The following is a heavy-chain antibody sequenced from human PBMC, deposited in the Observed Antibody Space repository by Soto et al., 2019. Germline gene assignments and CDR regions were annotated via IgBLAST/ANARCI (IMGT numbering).Heavy chain of an antibody. D-gene: IGHD6-13*01. J-gene: IGHJ4*02. V-gene: IGHV4-30-4*01. CDR1: GGSISSGDYY. CDR3: ASRHSSPYFDY. CDR2: IYYSGST. Sequence: QVQLQESGPGLVKPSQTLSLTCTVSGGSISSGDYYWSWIRQPPGKGLGWIGSIYYSGSTYYNPSLKSRVTISVDTSTNQFSLKLNSVTAADTAVYYCASRHSSPYFDYWGQGTLVTVSS.